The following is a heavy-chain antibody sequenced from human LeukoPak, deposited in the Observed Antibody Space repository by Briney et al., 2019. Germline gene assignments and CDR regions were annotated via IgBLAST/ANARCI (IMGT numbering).Heavy chain of an antibody. CDR3: ARLYCSSTSCLLAHFDY. CDR1: GYTFTSYG. CDR2: ISAYNCNT. V-gene: IGHV1-18*01. Sequence: ASVKVSCKASGYTFTSYGISWVRQAPGQGLEWMGWISAYNCNTNYAQKLQGRVTITTDTSTNTAYMALRSLRSHDPAVYYCARLYCSSTSCLLAHFDYWGQGTLVTVSS. J-gene: IGHJ4*02. D-gene: IGHD2-2*01.